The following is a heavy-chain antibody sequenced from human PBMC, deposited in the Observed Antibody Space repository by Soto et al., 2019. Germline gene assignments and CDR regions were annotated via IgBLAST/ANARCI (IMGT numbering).Heavy chain of an antibody. CDR2: IIPIFDTT. CDR1: GGTFSSYA. CDR3: GSRVGYCSGGSCYSRPYYFDY. Sequence: VASVKVSCKASGGTFSSYAISWVRQAPGEGLEWMGGIIPIFDTTNYAQKLQGRVTITADESTSTAYMELSSLRSEDTAVYYCGSRVGYCSGGSCYSRPYYFDYWGQGTLVTVSS. D-gene: IGHD2-15*01. J-gene: IGHJ4*02. V-gene: IGHV1-69*13.